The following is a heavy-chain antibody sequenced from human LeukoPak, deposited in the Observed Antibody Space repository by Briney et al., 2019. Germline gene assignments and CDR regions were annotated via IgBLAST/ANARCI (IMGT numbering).Heavy chain of an antibody. V-gene: IGHV4-34*12. CDR2: IIDTGST. CDR3: ARGLASGYPPIPFDY. Sequence: SETLSLTCTVSGDSFSYFYWTWIRQPPGKGLEWIGEIIDTGSTKYNSSLKSRVTISVDTSKNQFSLSLDSVTAADTAVYYCARGLASGYPPIPFDYWGQGTLVTVSS. D-gene: IGHD3-3*01. CDR1: GDSFSYFY. J-gene: IGHJ4*02.